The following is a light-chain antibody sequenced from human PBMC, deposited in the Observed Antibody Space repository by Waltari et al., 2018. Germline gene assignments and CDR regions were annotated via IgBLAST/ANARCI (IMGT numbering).Light chain of an antibody. J-gene: IGKJ1*01. V-gene: IGKV3-20*01. CDR3: QHYVSLPVT. CDR1: PSLSIY. CDR2: HAS. Sequence: EIVLTQSPGSLSLSPGERATLSCRAMPSLSIYLAWYQQKPGRAPRLLIYHASSRATGVPDRFSGSGSGTDFSLTISRLEPEDFAVYYCQHYVSLPVTFGQGTKVEIK.